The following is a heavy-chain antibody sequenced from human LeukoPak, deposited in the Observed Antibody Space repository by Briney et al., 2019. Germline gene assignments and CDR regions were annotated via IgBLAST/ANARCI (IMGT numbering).Heavy chain of an antibody. D-gene: IGHD5-12*01. CDR3: ARAHGSGGDYFDY. Sequence: PAETLSLTCTVSGGSISSGAYFWSWIRQHPGKGLEWIGFIYYSGTTYYNPSLKSRLTLSKDTSKNHFSLTLSSVTAADTAVYYCARAHGSGGDYFDYWGQGTLVLVSS. CDR1: GGSISSGAYF. J-gene: IGHJ4*02. V-gene: IGHV4-31*03. CDR2: IYYSGTT.